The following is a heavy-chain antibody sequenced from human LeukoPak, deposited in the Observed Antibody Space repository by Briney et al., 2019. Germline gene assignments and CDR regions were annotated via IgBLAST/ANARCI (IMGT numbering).Heavy chain of an antibody. J-gene: IGHJ4*02. CDR2: ISSSTI. D-gene: IGHD4-23*01. Sequence: GGSLRLSCAASGFTFSSYSMNWVRQAPGKGLEWVSYISSSTIYYADSVKGRFTISRDNAKNLLYLQMNSLRAEDTAVYYCARSGPTVASFDYWGQGTLVTVSS. CDR3: ARSGPTVASFDY. CDR1: GFTFSSYS. V-gene: IGHV3-48*01.